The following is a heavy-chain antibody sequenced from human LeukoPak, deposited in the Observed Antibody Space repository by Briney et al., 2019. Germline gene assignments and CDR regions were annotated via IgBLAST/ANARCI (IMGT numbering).Heavy chain of an antibody. CDR2: IYTSGST. Sequence: SETLSLTCTVSGGSISSYYWSWIRQPAGKGLEWIGRIYTSGSTNYNPSLKSRVTMSLDTSTNQFSLKLRSVSAAGTAVYYCASAGGGSTMIAWGQGTLVTVSS. J-gene: IGHJ5*02. D-gene: IGHD2-15*01. V-gene: IGHV4-4*07. CDR1: GGSISSYY. CDR3: ASAGGGSTMIA.